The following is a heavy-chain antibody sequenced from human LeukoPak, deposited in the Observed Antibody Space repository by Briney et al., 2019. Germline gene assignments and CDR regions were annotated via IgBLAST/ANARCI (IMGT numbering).Heavy chain of an antibody. Sequence: GGSLRLSCAASGFTFSRYAMTWVRQTPGKGLEWVSSISGPGDHTYYADSVKGRFTISRDNSKNTVYLQMNSLRGEDTAVYYCAKSLRSSSWTYFDYWGQGTLVTVSS. CDR1: GFTFSRYA. CDR2: ISGPGDHT. J-gene: IGHJ4*02. D-gene: IGHD6-13*01. CDR3: AKSLRSSSWTYFDY. V-gene: IGHV3-23*01.